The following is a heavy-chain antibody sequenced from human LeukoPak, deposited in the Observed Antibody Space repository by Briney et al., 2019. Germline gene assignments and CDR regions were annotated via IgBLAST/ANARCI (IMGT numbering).Heavy chain of an antibody. CDR1: GFTFSSYA. D-gene: IGHD3-22*01. CDR3: ARVYYDSSGSLGAFDI. CDR2: ISYDGSNK. V-gene: IGHV3-30-3*01. J-gene: IGHJ3*02. Sequence: PGGSLRLSCAAPGFTFSSYAMHWVRQAPGKGLEWVAVISYDGSNKYYADSVKGRFTISRDNSKNTLYLQMNSLRAEDTAVYYCARVYYDSSGSLGAFDIWGQGTMVTVSS.